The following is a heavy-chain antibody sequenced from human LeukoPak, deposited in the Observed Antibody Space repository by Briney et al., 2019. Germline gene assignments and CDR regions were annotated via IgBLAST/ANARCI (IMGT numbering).Heavy chain of an antibody. D-gene: IGHD4-17*01. CDR3: ARRAGEYSHPYDY. CDR1: GFTVSSNS. CDR2: ISDSGNT. V-gene: IGHV3-53*01. J-gene: IGHJ4*02. Sequence: PGGSLRLSCTVSGFTVSSNSMSWVRQAPGKGLEWVSAISDSGNTYHADSVKGRFTISRDNSKTTLYLQMNSLRADDTAVYYCARRAGEYSHPYDYWGQGTLVTVSS.